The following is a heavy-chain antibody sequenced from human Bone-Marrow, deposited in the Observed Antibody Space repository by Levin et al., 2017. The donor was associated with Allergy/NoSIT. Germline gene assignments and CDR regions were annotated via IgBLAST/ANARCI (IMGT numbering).Heavy chain of an antibody. CDR3: TSLNGYSSSPRGPDYFDY. V-gene: IGHV3-73*01. J-gene: IGHJ4*02. Sequence: GESLKISCAASGFTFSGSAMHWVRQASGKGLEWVGRIRSKANSYATAYAASVKGRFTISRDDSKNTAYLQMNSLKTEDTAVYYCTSLNGYSSSPRGPDYFDYWGQGTLVTVSS. CDR1: GFTFSGSA. D-gene: IGHD6-6*01. CDR2: IRSKANSYAT.